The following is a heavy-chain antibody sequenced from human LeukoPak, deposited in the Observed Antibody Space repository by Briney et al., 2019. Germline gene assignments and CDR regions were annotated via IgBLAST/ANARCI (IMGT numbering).Heavy chain of an antibody. J-gene: IGHJ3*02. CDR2: IYYSGST. D-gene: IGHD6-13*01. CDR1: GGSISSYY. Sequence: PSETLSLTCTVSGGSISSYYWSWIRQPPGKGLEWIGYIYYSGSTNYNPSLKSRVTISVDTSKNQLSLKLSSVTAADTAVYYCARHEAGGRSNWYNAFDIWGQGTMVTVSS. CDR3: ARHEAGGRSNWYNAFDI. V-gene: IGHV4-59*08.